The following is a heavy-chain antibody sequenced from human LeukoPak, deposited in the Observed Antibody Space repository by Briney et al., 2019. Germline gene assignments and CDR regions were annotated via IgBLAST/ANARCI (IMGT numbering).Heavy chain of an antibody. Sequence: SETLSLTCTVPGSSISSYYWTWIRQPAGKGLEWIGRIYTSGSTNYNPSLKSRVTMSVDTSKNQFSLKLSSVTAADTAVYYCARYGPGREFDPWGQGTLVTVSS. D-gene: IGHD4-17*01. CDR1: GSSISSYY. CDR2: IYTSGST. V-gene: IGHV4-4*07. CDR3: ARYGPGREFDP. J-gene: IGHJ5*02.